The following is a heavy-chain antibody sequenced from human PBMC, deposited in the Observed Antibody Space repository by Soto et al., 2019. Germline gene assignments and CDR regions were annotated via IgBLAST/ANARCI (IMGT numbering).Heavy chain of an antibody. CDR3: ARSGDCSGGSCQLDFDI. CDR2: IYYSGST. Sequence: QLQMQESGPGLVKPSETLSLTCTVSGGSISSSSYYWGWIRQPPGKGLEWIGSIYYSGSTYYNPSLKSRVTISVDTSKNQFSLKLSSVTAADTAVYYCARSGDCSGGSCQLDFDIWGQGTMVTVSS. V-gene: IGHV4-39*01. J-gene: IGHJ3*02. CDR1: GGSISSSSYY. D-gene: IGHD2-15*01.